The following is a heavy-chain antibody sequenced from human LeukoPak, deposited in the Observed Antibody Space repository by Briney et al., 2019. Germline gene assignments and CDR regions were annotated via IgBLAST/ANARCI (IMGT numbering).Heavy chain of an antibody. D-gene: IGHD6-19*01. Sequence: SETLSLTCSVSGASISNYYWSWIRQPPGKGLEWIGEINRSGGTNCNPSLKSRVTISVDTPKNQFSLKLSSVTAADTAVYYCARGLIGYSSGWYQYWGQGTLVTVSS. CDR3: ARGLIGYSSGWYQY. J-gene: IGHJ4*02. CDR1: GASISNYY. CDR2: INRSGGT. V-gene: IGHV4-34*01.